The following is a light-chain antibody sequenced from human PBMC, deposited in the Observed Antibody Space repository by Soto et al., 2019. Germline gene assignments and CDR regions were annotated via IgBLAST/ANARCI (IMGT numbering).Light chain of an antibody. CDR2: PTS. J-gene: IGKJ2*01. V-gene: IGKV1-39*01. CDR1: QSISSY. Sequence: EILMTQSPSSLSASVGDRVTITCRASQSISSYLNWYQHKPGKAPKLLIYPTSSLHSGVPSRFSGSGSGTDFTLTISSLQPEDFATYYCQQSYSSPRTFGQGTKLDIK. CDR3: QQSYSSPRT.